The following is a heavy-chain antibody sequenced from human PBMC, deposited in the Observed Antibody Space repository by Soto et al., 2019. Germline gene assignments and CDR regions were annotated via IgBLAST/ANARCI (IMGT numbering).Heavy chain of an antibody. D-gene: IGHD5-18*01. CDR3: AKDGGYSYGYPNYYYYYGMDV. Sequence: PGGSVRLSCAASGFTFSSYGMHWVRQAPGKGLEWVAVISYDGSNKYYAGSVKGRFTISRDNSKNTLYLQMNSLRAEDTAVYYCAKDGGYSYGYPNYYYYYGMDVWGQGTTVTVSS. V-gene: IGHV3-30*18. CDR2: ISYDGSNK. CDR1: GFTFSSYG. J-gene: IGHJ6*02.